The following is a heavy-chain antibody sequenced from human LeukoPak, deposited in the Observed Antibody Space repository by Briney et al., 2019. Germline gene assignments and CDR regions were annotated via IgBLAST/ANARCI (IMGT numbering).Heavy chain of an antibody. CDR2: ISWNRGTI. CDR1: GFTFDNNA. Sequence: PGGSLRLSCAASGFTFDNNAIHWARQAPGKGLEWVSGISWNRGTIVYADSVKGRFTISRDNAKNSLYLQMNSLRPEDTALYYCAKDLGSGYYGLYGMDVWGQGTTVTVSS. D-gene: IGHD3-3*01. V-gene: IGHV3-9*01. CDR3: AKDLGSGYYGLYGMDV. J-gene: IGHJ6*02.